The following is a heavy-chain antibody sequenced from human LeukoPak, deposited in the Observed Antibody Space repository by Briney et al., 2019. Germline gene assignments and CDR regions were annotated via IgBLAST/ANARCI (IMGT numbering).Heavy chain of an antibody. J-gene: IGHJ6*02. CDR3: ARDERGMDV. V-gene: IGHV4-59*01. Sequence: KSSETLSLTCSVCGVSISSYFWSWIGQPPAKGLEWIGYIYYSGSTNYNPSLKSRVTISVDTSKNQFSLKLSSVTAADTAVYYCARDERGMDVWGQGTTVTVSS. CDR2: IYYSGST. CDR1: GVSISSYF.